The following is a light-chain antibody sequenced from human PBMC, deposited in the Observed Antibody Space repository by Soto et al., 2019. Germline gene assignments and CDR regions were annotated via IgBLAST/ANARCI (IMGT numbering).Light chain of an antibody. Sequence: DVQMTHSRSAVPTSVGDEVTITCRASQSISNWLAWYQQKPWKAPNLLIYDASSLQSGVPSRFSGSGFGTEFTLTISSLQPGDFATYYCQQYSSRSTFGHASKADIK. J-gene: IGKJ1*01. CDR2: DAS. V-gene: IGKV1-5*01. CDR1: QSISNW. CDR3: QQYSSRST.